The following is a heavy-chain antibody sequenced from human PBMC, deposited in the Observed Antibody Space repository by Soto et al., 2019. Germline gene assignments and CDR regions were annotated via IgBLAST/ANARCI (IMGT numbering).Heavy chain of an antibody. Sequence: GGSLRLSCATSGVTFSSYAMNWVRQAPGKGLEWGSVISGSGDSTYYADSVKGRFTISRDNSKNTLYLQMNSLRAEDTAVYYCANRAYGSDFDYWGQGTLVTVSS. CDR2: ISGSGDST. J-gene: IGHJ4*02. D-gene: IGHD3-10*01. CDR1: GVTFSSYA. V-gene: IGHV3-23*01. CDR3: ANRAYGSDFDY.